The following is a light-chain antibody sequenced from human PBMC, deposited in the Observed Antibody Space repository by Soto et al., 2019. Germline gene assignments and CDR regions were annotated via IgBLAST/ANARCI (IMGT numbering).Light chain of an antibody. CDR1: QNISNN. J-gene: IGKJ4*01. CDR2: DAA. CDR3: QQYDNLLT. V-gene: IGKV1-33*01. Sequence: DVQITQSPSSLSASVGDRVTITCQASQNISNNLDWYRQKPGKAPKLLIYDAANLETVVPSRFSGSGSGTDFTFTISSLHPEDIPTYYCQQYDNLLTFGGGTKVEIK.